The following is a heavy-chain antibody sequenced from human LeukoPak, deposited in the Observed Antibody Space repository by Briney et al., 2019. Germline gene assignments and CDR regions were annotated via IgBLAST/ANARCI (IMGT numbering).Heavy chain of an antibody. V-gene: IGHV1-18*01. Sequence: ASVKVSCKASGYTFTSYGISWVRQAPGQGLEWMGWISAYNGNTNYAQKLQGRVTMTTDTSTSTAYMELRSLRSDDTAVYYCARESVLRGDYDYSNPTGIRVAFDIWGQGTMVTVSS. CDR1: GYTFTSYG. CDR2: ISAYNGNT. D-gene: IGHD4-11*01. CDR3: ARESVLRGDYDYSNPTGIRVAFDI. J-gene: IGHJ3*02.